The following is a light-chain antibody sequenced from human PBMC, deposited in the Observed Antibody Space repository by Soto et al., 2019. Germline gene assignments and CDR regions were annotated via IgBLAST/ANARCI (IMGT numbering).Light chain of an antibody. CDR2: DDS. CDR3: QQYHSYWT. J-gene: IGKJ1*01. CDR1: QNIRRR. Sequence: DFQMTQSRSTLSASVGDRVTITRQASQNIRRRLDWYQQKPGKDPKLLIYDDSSLESGDTQRFSGSGSGTEFTLTISSLQTDDFSTYYCQQYHSYWTFGQGTKVDIK. V-gene: IGKV1-5*01.